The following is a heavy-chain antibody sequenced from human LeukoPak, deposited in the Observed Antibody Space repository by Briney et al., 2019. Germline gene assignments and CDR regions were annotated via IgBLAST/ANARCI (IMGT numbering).Heavy chain of an antibody. Sequence: SVTVSCKASGGTFSSYAISWVRQAPGQGLEWMGRISPILGIANYAQKFQGRVTITADKSTSTAYMELSSLRSEDTAVYYCARDLYYGSGSPGDIWGQGTMVTVSS. V-gene: IGHV1-69*04. CDR1: GGTFSSYA. J-gene: IGHJ3*02. CDR2: ISPILGIA. CDR3: ARDLYYGSGSPGDI. D-gene: IGHD3-10*01.